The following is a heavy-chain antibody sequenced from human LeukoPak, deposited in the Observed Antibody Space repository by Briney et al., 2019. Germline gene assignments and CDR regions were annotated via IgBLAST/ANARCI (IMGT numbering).Heavy chain of an antibody. D-gene: IGHD3-10*01. CDR3: ARGPYGSGFDY. J-gene: IGHJ4*02. V-gene: IGHV4-30-2*01. Sequence: SQTLSLTCTVSGGSISSYYWSWIRQPPGKGLEWIGYIYHSGSTYYNPSLKSRVTISVDRSKNQFSLKLGSVTAADTAVYYCARGPYGSGFDYWGQGTLVTVSS. CDR1: GGSISSYY. CDR2: IYHSGST.